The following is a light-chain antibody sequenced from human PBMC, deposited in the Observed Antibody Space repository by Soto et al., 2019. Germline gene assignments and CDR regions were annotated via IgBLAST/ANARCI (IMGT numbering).Light chain of an antibody. J-gene: IGLJ1*01. V-gene: IGLV2-14*01. Sequence: QSVLTQPASVSGSPGQSITISCTGSSSDVGGYNYVSRYQQHPGKAPKLMIYDVSNRPSGVSNRFSGSKSGNTASLTISGLQAEDEAVFYCSSYTSRSTFVSGSGTKVTVL. CDR2: DVS. CDR1: SSDVGGYNY. CDR3: SSYTSRSTFV.